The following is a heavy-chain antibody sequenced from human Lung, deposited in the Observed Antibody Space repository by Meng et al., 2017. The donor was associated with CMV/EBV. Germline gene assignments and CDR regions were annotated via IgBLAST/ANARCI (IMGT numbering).Heavy chain of an antibody. D-gene: IGHD3-10*01. Sequence: SVKVSXKASGGTFSSYAFSWVRQAPGQGLEWMGGIIPIFGIANYAQKFQGRVTLTRDTSTSTVYLDLSSLRSEDTAVYYCATRGTVNDGFDMWGQGTMVTVSS. CDR3: ATRGTVNDGFDM. V-gene: IGHV1-69*10. J-gene: IGHJ3*02. CDR2: IIPIFGIA. CDR1: GGTFSSYA.